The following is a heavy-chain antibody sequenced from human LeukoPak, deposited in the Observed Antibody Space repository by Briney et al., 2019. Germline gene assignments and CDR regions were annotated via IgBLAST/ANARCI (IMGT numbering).Heavy chain of an antibody. J-gene: IGHJ4*02. D-gene: IGHD3-9*01. CDR3: TGEDDILTNYYPDY. Sequence: SGGSLRLSCVGSGITFSNAWMSWVRQAPGKGLEWVGRIKSKIDGGTTDYAAPVKGRFTISRDDSKDTLYLQMNSLKTEDTAVYYCTGEDDILTNYYPDYWGQGTLVTVSS. V-gene: IGHV3-15*01. CDR2: IKSKIDGGTT. CDR1: GITFSNAW.